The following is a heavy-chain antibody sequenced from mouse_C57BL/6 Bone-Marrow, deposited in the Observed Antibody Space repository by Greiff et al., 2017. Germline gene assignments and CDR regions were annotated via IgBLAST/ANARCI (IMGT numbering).Heavy chain of an antibody. J-gene: IGHJ1*03. CDR1: GFTFSDFY. V-gene: IGHV7-1*01. D-gene: IGHD1-1*01. CDR3: ARRTVLYWYFDV. CDR2: SRNKANDYTT. Sequence: EVMLVESGGGLVQSGRSLRLSCATSGFTFSDFYMEWVRQAPGKGLEWIAASRNKANDYTTEYSASVKGRFIVSRDTSQSILYLQMNALRAEDTAIYYCARRTVLYWYFDVWGTGTTVTVSS.